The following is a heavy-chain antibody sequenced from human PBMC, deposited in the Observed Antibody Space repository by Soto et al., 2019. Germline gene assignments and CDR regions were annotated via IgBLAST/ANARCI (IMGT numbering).Heavy chain of an antibody. J-gene: IGHJ5*02. Sequence: QVQLVESGGGVVQPGRSLRLSCATSGFTFSNYGMHWARHTPGKGLEWVAVISYDGSNKKYADSVKGRFTISRDNSKSTLNLQMNRLRVEDTAVYYCAANMLRAPLDPWGQGTLVIVS. CDR1: GFTFSNYG. D-gene: IGHD3-10*01. CDR3: AANMLRAPLDP. CDR2: ISYDGSNK. V-gene: IGHV3-30*03.